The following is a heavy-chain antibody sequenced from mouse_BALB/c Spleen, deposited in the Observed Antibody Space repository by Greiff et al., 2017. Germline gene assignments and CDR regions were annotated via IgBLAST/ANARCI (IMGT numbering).Heavy chain of an antibody. CDR2: INPYNDGT. J-gene: IGHJ4*01. CDR1: GYTFTSYV. CDR3: ATPIFITTALYAMDY. Sequence: VQLQQSGPELVKPGASVKMSCKASGYTFTSYVMHWVKQKPGQGLEWIGYINPYNDGTKYNEKFKGKATLTSDKSSSTAYMELSSLTSEDSAVYYCATPIFITTALYAMDYWGQGTSVTVSS. D-gene: IGHD1-1*01. V-gene: IGHV1-14*01.